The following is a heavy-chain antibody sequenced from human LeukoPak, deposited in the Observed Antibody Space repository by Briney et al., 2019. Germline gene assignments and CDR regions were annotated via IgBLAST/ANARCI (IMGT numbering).Heavy chain of an antibody. Sequence: GGSLRLSCAASGFTFSDYHMSWIRQAPGKGLEWISYIRSSGSDTNYADSVRGRFTISRDNAKNSLYLQMNSLRAEDTAVYYCARAIAVTPWYFDLWGRGTLSLSPQ. CDR2: IRSSGSDT. CDR3: ARAIAVTPWYFDL. D-gene: IGHD6-19*01. CDR1: GFTFSDYH. V-gene: IGHV3-11*03. J-gene: IGHJ2*01.